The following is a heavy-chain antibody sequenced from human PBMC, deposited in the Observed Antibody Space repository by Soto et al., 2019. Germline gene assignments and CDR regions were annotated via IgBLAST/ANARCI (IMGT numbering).Heavy chain of an antibody. J-gene: IGHJ4*02. V-gene: IGHV4-30-4*01. CDR3: AREREGLGLIDS. CDR1: GGSISSGDYC. D-gene: IGHD5-12*01. Sequence: QVQLQESGPGLVKPSQTLSLTCTVSGGSISSGDYCWSWIRQPPGKGLEWIGYIYDSGSAYYNPSLESRVTISVDTSKNQFSLKLRFVTVADTATYFCAREREGLGLIDSWGQGSLVTVSS. CDR2: IYDSGSA.